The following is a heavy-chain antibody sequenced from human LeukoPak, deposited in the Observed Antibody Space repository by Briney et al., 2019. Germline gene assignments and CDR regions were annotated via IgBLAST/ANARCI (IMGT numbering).Heavy chain of an antibody. V-gene: IGHV3-30*18. CDR1: GFTFSSCA. D-gene: IGHD2-15*01. J-gene: IGHJ4*02. CDR3: VKDLPGGGSFDY. Sequence: GGSLRLSYAASGFTFSSCAMHWVRQAPGKGLEWVAVISSDGSNQYYADSGKGRFTISRDNSRNTLYLQMNSLRPEDTALYYCVKDLPGGGSFDYWGQGALVTVSS. CDR2: ISSDGSNQ.